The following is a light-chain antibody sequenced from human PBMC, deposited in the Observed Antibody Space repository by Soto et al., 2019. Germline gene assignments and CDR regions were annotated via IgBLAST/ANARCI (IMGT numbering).Light chain of an antibody. J-gene: IGLJ3*02. Sequence: QSVLTQPPSASGSPGQSVTISCTGTXXDVGAYNYVSWYQQHAGKAPKLVIYEVTKRPSGVPDRFSGSKSANTASLTVSGLQAEDEADYYCSSFASSNTWVFGGGTKLTVL. CDR2: EVT. V-gene: IGLV2-8*01. CDR3: SSFASSNTWV. CDR1: XXDVGAYNY.